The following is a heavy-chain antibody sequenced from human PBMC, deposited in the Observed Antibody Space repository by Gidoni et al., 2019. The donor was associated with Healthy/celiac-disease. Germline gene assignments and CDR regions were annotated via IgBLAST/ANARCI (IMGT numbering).Heavy chain of an antibody. D-gene: IGHD3-22*01. J-gene: IGHJ4*02. CDR3: ATYDSSGYYINY. CDR2: IYYSGST. CDR1: GGPISSSSYY. V-gene: IGHV4-39*01. Sequence: QPQLQASGPGLVKPSETLSLTCTVSGGPISSSSYYWGWIRQPPGKGLEWIGSIYYSGSTYYNPSLKSRVTISVDTSKNQFSLKLSSVTAADTAVYYCATYDSSGYYINYWGQGTLVTVSS.